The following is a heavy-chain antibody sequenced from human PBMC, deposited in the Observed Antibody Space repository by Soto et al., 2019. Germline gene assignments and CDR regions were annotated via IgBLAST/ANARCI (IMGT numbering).Heavy chain of an antibody. V-gene: IGHV3-23*01. J-gene: IGHJ4*02. D-gene: IGHD1-26*01. CDR2: ISDGSGGT. Sequence: EERLLESGGGLVQPGGSLRLSCAASGFTFSSYAMSWVRQAPGKGLEWVSSISDGSGGTDYADSVKGRFTISRDNSKNTLYRQMNSLRAEDTAVYYCTNLAARRAVVGDFWGQGTLVTVSS. CDR3: TNLAARRAVVGDF. CDR1: GFTFSSYA.